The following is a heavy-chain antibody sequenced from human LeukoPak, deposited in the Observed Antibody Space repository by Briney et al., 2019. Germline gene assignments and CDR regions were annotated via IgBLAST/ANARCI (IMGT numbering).Heavy chain of an antibody. D-gene: IGHD1-7*01. Sequence: GGSLRLSCTASGFTFGDYVMSWFRQAPGKGLEWVSFIRSKAYGGTTEYAASVKGRFTISRDDSKSIAYLQMNSLRAEDTAVYYCAHEVELRLGDYWGQGTLVTVSS. CDR2: IRSKAYGGTT. CDR3: AHEVELRLGDY. CDR1: GFTFGDYV. V-gene: IGHV3-49*03. J-gene: IGHJ4*02.